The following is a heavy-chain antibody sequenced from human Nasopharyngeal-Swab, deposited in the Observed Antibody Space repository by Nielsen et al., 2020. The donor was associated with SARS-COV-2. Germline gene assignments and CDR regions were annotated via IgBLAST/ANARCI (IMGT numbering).Heavy chain of an antibody. D-gene: IGHD1-14*01. V-gene: IGHV1-2*06. CDR3: ARDDGDVPGMTGSGPPGGY. CDR2: LNPPSGDT. CDR1: GYTFTDYY. J-gene: IGHJ4*02. Sequence: ASVKVSCKASGYTFTDYYMHWVRQAPGEGLEYMGRLNPPSGDTNFAQKFQGRVTVTRDTSINTAYMELSSLRFDDTAVYYCARDDGDVPGMTGSGPPGGYWGQGTLVTVSS.